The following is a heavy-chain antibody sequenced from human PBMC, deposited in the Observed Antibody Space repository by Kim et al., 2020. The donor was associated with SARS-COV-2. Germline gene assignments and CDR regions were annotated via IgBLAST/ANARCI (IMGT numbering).Heavy chain of an antibody. D-gene: IGHD4-17*01. V-gene: IGHV4-34*01. J-gene: IGHJ6*02. Sequence: PSLKRRVTISVDTSKNQFSLKLSSVTAADTAVYYCARPTTRGRYYYGMDVWGQGTTVTVSS. CDR3: ARPTTRGRYYYGMDV.